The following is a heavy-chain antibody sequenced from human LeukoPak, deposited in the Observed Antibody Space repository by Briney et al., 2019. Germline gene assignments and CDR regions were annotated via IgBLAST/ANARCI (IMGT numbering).Heavy chain of an antibody. CDR2: ISSNGGST. V-gene: IGHV3-64D*06. D-gene: IGHD5-18*01. J-gene: IGHJ4*02. Sequence: GGSLRLSCSASGFTFSSYAMHWVRQAPGKGLEYVSAISSNGGSTYYADSVKGRFTISRDNSKNTLYLQMSSLRAEDTTVYYCVKPIQQWSPAPDYWGQGTLVTVSS. CDR3: VKPIQQWSPAPDY. CDR1: GFTFSSYA.